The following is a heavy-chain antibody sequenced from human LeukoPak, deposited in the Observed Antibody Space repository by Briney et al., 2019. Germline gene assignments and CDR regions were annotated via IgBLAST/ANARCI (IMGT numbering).Heavy chain of an antibody. J-gene: IGHJ6*02. CDR1: GFTFNNYA. Sequence: GGSLRLSCAASGFTFNNYAMSWVRQAPGKGLEWVSSLSGSGESTYYVDSVKGRFTVSRDNSKNTLYLQMNSLRAEDTAVYYCARDPYSSSWRSYYYGMDVWGQGTTVTVSS. CDR2: LSGSGEST. CDR3: ARDPYSSSWRSYYYGMDV. D-gene: IGHD6-13*01. V-gene: IGHV3-23*01.